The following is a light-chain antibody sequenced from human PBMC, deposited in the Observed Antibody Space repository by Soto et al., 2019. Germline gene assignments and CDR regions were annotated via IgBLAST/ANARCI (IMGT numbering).Light chain of an antibody. CDR1: QTISSS. J-gene: IGKJ2*01. Sequence: DIQMTQFPPTLSASIGDRVTITCRASQTISSSLAWYQQKPGKAPKLLIYKASTLETGVPSRFSGSGSGTEFTLTISSLQPYDFATYSPYTFGQGTRLEIK. CDR3: YT. CDR2: KAS. V-gene: IGKV1-5*03.